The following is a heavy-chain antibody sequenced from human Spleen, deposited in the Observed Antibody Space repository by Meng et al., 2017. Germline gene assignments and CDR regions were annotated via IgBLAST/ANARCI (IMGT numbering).Heavy chain of an antibody. CDR3: ARGGDIVATITLDY. V-gene: IGHV4-34*01. CDR2: INHSGST. D-gene: IGHD5-12*01. CDR1: GGSFSGYY. J-gene: IGHJ4*02. Sequence: QVQLTESGPGLVKPSETLSLICAVYGGSFSGYYWSWIRQPPGKGLEWIGEINHSGSTNYNPSLKSRVTISVDTSKNQFSLKLSSVTAADTAVYYCARGGDIVATITLDYWGQGTLVTVSS.